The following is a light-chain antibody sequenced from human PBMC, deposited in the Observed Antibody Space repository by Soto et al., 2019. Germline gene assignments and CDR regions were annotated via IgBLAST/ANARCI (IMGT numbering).Light chain of an antibody. V-gene: IGKV1-39*01. CDR3: QQGYITSYT. Sequence: DIQMTQSPSFLSASVGDRVTITCRASQSISSYLNWYQQKPGKAPKLLIYAASNLQNGVPSRFSGIGSGTDFTLTISSLQPEDFATYYCQQGYITSYTLGQGTKLEIK. J-gene: IGKJ2*01. CDR2: AAS. CDR1: QSISSY.